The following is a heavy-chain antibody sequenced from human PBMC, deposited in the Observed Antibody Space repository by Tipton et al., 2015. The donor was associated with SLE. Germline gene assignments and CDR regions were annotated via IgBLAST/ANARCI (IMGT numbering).Heavy chain of an antibody. CDR2: IYNSGST. J-gene: IGHJ1*01. D-gene: IGHD4-17*01. Sequence: LRLSCAVYGGSFSVHYWSWSWIRQPPGKGLEWIGHIYNSGSTNYNPSLKSRFTISVDTSKSQFSLKLSSVTAAGMAVYYCARGVSGTVGEDWGQGTLVTVSS. V-gene: IGHV4-34*01. CDR1: GGSFSVHY. CDR3: ARGVSGTVGED.